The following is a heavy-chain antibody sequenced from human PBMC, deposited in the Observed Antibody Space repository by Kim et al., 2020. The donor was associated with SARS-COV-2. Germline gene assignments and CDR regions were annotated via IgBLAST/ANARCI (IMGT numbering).Heavy chain of an antibody. Sequence: TNYAQKFQGRVTMTRDTSISTAYMELSRLRSDDTAVYYCARDWDSSGWYYWGQGTLVTASS. V-gene: IGHV1-2*02. J-gene: IGHJ4*02. CDR3: ARDWDSSGWYY. D-gene: IGHD6-19*01. CDR2: T.